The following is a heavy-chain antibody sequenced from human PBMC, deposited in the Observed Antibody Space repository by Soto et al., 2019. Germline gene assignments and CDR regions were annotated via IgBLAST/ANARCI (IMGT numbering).Heavy chain of an antibody. CDR2: IYWDDDK. V-gene: IGHV2-5*02. CDR3: PHSVRYSYGRYFDY. CDR1: GFSLSTSGVG. Sequence: QITLKESGPTLVKPTQTLTLTCTFSGFSLSTSGVGVGWIRQPPGKALEWLALIYWDDDKRYSPSLKSRLTITKHTSKNQVVLTMTNMDPVDTATYYCPHSVRYSYGRYFDYWGQGTLVTVSS. D-gene: IGHD5-18*01. J-gene: IGHJ4*02.